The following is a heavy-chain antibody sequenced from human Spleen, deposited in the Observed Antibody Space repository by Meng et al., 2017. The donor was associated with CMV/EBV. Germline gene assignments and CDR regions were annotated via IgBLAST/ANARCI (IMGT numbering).Heavy chain of an antibody. Sequence: SETLSLTCTVSGGSISSSSYYWAWIRQPPGKGLEWIGSIYYSGSTYFNPSLMSRVTISVDTSKNQFSLKLNSLTAADTAMYYCARGGGYSSTWYGLSPDCWGQGTLVTVS. D-gene: IGHD6-13*01. CDR2: IYYSGST. CDR1: GGSISSSSYY. CDR3: ARGGGYSSTWYGLSPDC. J-gene: IGHJ4*02. V-gene: IGHV4-39*07.